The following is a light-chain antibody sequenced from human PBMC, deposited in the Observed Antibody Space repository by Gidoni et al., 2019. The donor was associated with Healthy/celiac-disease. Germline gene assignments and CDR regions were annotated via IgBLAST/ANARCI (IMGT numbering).Light chain of an antibody. V-gene: IGKV3-20*01. J-gene: IGKJ4*01. CDR2: GAS. Sequence: DIVLTQSPGTLSLSPGERATLSCRASQSVSSSYLAWYQQKPGQAPRLLIYGASSRATGIPDRFSGSGSGTDVTLTSSRLEPEDFAVYYCQQYGSSLLTFGGXTKVEIK. CDR3: QQYGSSLLT. CDR1: QSVSSSY.